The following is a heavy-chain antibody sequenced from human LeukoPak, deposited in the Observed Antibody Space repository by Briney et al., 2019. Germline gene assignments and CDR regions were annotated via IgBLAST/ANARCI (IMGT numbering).Heavy chain of an antibody. CDR2: TYYRSKWYN. CDR1: GNSVSSNSAA. Sequence: SQTLSLTCAISGNSVSSNSAAWNWIRQSPSRGLEWLGRTYYRSKWYNDYAVSVKSRITINPDTSKNQFSLQLNSVTPEDTAVYYCARETNQYGSGTSGGDYFDYWGQGTLVTVSS. D-gene: IGHD3-10*01. J-gene: IGHJ4*02. CDR3: ARETNQYGSGTSGGDYFDY. V-gene: IGHV6-1*01.